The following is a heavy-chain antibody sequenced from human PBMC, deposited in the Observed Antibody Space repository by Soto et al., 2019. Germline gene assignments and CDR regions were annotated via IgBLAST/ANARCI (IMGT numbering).Heavy chain of an antibody. CDR1: GFIFRDYA. D-gene: IGHD6-19*01. CDR3: GKERRGSGWSVCNF. V-gene: IGHV3-23*01. CDR2: ISGSGDSA. J-gene: IGHJ4*02. Sequence: VQLLESGGGLVQPGGSLRLSCAASGFIFRDYAMNWVRQAPGKGLEWVSDISGSGDSARYADSVKGRFTISRDNSRNTLYLQINILRVDDTAVYYCGKERRGSGWSVCNFWGQGTLVTVSS.